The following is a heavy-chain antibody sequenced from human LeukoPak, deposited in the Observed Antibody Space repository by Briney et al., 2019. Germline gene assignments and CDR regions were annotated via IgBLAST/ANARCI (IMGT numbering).Heavy chain of an antibody. CDR3: ARDQEGFDY. J-gene: IGHJ4*02. V-gene: IGHV1-46*01. Sequence: ASVKVSCKASGYTFTSNYIHWVRQAPGQGLEWMGMIYPRGGSTSYAQKFQGRVTVTRDTSASTVHMELSGLRSEDTAVYYCARDQEGFDYWGQGTLVTVSS. CDR2: IYPRGGST. CDR1: GYTFTSNY.